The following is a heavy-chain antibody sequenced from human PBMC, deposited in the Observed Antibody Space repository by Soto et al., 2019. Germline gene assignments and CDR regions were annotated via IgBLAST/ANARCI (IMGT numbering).Heavy chain of an antibody. V-gene: IGHV3-73*02. CDR2: IRSKPNNYAT. D-gene: IGHD3-10*01. J-gene: IGHJ1*01. Sequence: EVQLVESGGGLVQPGGSLKLSCAASRFTFSGSAMHWVRQASGKGLEWVGHIRSKPNNYATAYAASVKGRFTISRDDSKNTAYLQMNSLKTEDTAVYYCTRFPGGSGPDWGQGTLVTVSS. CDR1: RFTFSGSA. CDR3: TRFPGGSGPD.